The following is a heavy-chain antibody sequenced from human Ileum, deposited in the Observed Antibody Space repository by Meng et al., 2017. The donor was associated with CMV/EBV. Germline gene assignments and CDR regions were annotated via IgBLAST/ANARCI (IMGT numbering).Heavy chain of an antibody. CDR2: INPNGGTT. J-gene: IGHJ6*02. CDR3: AEWNDLWRGYHYGFDV. Sequence: ASVKVSCKASGYTFTHYSIHWVRQAPGQGLEWVGIINPNGGTTTYAQKFQDRVTMTRDTSTGTVYMDLSSLRSEDTALYYCAEWNDLWRGYHYGFDVWGQGTAVTVSS. CDR1: GYTFTHYS. D-gene: IGHD3-3*01. V-gene: IGHV1-46*01.